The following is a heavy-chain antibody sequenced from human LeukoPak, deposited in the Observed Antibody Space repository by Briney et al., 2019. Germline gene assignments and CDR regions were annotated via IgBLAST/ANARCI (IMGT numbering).Heavy chain of an antibody. D-gene: IGHD6-13*01. Sequence: ASVKVSCKASGGTFSSYAISWVRQAPGQRLEWMGWINAGNGNTKYSQKFQGRVTITRDTSASTAYMELSSLRSEDTAVYYCARDKSSSWYYYYYYGMDVWGQGTTVTVSS. CDR3: ARDKSSSWYYYYYYGMDV. J-gene: IGHJ6*02. CDR2: INAGNGNT. CDR1: GGTFSSYA. V-gene: IGHV1-3*01.